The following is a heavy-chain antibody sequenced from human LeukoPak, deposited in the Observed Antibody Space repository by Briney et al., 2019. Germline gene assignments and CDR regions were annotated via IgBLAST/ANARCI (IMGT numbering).Heavy chain of an antibody. CDR2: INPNSGGT. V-gene: IGHV1-2*02. CDR3: ARHDDSSSWYGALFDP. J-gene: IGHJ5*02. Sequence: VASVKVSCKASGYTFTGYYLNWVRQPPGQGLEWMGWINPNSGGTNYAQKFQGRVTMTRDTSISTAYMELSRLRSDDTAVYYCARHDDSSSWYGALFDPWGQGTLVTVSS. CDR1: GYTFTGYY. D-gene: IGHD6-13*01.